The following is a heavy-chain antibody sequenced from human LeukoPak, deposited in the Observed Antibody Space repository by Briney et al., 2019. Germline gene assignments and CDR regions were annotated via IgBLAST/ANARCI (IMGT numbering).Heavy chain of an antibody. V-gene: IGHV4-31*03. D-gene: IGHD2-21*01. CDR2: IYYSGST. J-gene: IGHJ4*02. Sequence: SETLSLTCTVSGGSISSGGYYWSWIRQYPGKGLEWIGYIYYSGSTYYNPSLKSRVTISVDTSKNQFSLKLSSVTAADTAVYYCAATSRVVVSFDYWGQGTLVTVSS. CDR3: AATSRVVVSFDY. CDR1: GGSISSGGYY.